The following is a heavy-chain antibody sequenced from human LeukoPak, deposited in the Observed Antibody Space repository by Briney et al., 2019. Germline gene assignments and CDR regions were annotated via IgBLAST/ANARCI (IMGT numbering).Heavy chain of an antibody. D-gene: IGHD6-6*01. CDR1: GGSFSGYY. CDR2: INHSGST. CDR3: AMKGDSIAAHRGYNY. Sequence: SETLSLTCAVYGGSFSGYYWSWIRQPPGKGLEWIGEINHSGSTNYNPSLKSRVTISVDTSKNQFSLKLSSVTAADTAVYYCAMKGDSIAAHRGYNYWGQGTLVTVSS. J-gene: IGHJ4*02. V-gene: IGHV4-34*01.